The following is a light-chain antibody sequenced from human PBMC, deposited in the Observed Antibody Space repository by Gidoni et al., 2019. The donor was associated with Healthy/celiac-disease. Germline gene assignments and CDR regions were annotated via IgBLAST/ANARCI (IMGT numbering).Light chain of an antibody. V-gene: IGKV1-39*01. J-gene: IGKJ3*01. CDR3: QQSYSTPFT. Sequence: DIQMTQSPSSLSASVGDRVTITCRASPSISSYLNWYQQKPGKAPKLLIYAASSLQSGVPSRFSGSGSGTYFTLTISSLQPEDFATYYCQQSYSTPFTFGPGTKVDIK. CDR1: PSISSY. CDR2: AAS.